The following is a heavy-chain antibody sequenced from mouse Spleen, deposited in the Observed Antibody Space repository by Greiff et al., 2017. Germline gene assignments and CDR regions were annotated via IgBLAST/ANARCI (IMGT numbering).Heavy chain of an antibody. Sequence: QVQLQQSGAELVMPGASVKLSCKASGYTFTSYWMHWVKQRPGQGLEWIGEIDPSDSYTNYNQKFKGKATLTVDKSSSTAYMQLSSLTSEDSAVYYCARDGRREDYFDYWGQGTTLTVSS. J-gene: IGHJ2*01. CDR2: IDPSDSYT. V-gene: IGHV1-69*01. CDR3: ARDGRREDYFDY. CDR1: GYTFTSYW. D-gene: IGHD1-1*01.